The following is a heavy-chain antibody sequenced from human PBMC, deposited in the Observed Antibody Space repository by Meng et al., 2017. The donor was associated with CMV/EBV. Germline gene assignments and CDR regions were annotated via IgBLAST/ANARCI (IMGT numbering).Heavy chain of an antibody. V-gene: IGHV3-30*18. CDR3: AKDLSTGGSLDY. CDR1: GFTFSSYG. CDR2: ISSDGSNK. D-gene: IGHD3-16*01. J-gene: IGHJ4*02. Sequence: SCAVSGFTFSSYGVHWVHQAPGKGLEWVALISSDGSNKYYADSVKGRFTISRDNSKNTLYLQMNSLRAEDTAVYYCAKDLSTGGSLDYWGQGTLVTVSS.